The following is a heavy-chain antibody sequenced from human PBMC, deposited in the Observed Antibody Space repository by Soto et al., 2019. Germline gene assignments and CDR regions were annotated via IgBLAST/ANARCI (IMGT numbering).Heavy chain of an antibody. Sequence: LLESGGGLVQPGGSLRLSCAASGLTFPSYAMNWVRQAPGQGLEWVSAIGGSGANTYYADSVKGRFTISRDNSKNTVYLQMNSLRAEDTAVYYCAKGSSSTQYLNYYVYHMDVWGKGTTVSVSS. V-gene: IGHV3-23*01. CDR3: AKGSSSTQYLNYYVYHMDV. J-gene: IGHJ6*03. CDR1: GLTFPSYA. D-gene: IGHD2-2*01. CDR2: IGGSGANT.